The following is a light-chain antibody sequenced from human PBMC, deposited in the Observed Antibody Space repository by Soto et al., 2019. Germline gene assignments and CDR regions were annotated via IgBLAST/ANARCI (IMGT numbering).Light chain of an antibody. CDR1: QSISTE. CDR3: QQGHNWPLT. J-gene: IGKJ2*01. Sequence: EIVMTQSPATLSVSPGERATLSCRASQSISTELAWYQQKPGQPPRLLIYSASTRATGVPARFTGSGSGTEVTLTISGLQSEDFAVYYCQQGHNWPLTFGQWTRLEI. CDR2: SAS. V-gene: IGKV3-15*01.